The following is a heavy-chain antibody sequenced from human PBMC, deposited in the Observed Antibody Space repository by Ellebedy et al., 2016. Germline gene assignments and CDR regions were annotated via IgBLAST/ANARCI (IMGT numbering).Heavy chain of an antibody. CDR3: ARGFKVGPDSTYYFDY. V-gene: IGHV3-30*03. CDR1: GFTFSSYG. CDR2: ISYDGSNK. Sequence: GGSLRLXCAASGFTFSSYGMHWVRQAPGKGLEWVAVISYDGSNKYYADSVKGRLTISRDNSKNTLYLQMNSLRPEDTAVYYCARGFKVGPDSTYYFDYWGQGTLVTVSS. D-gene: IGHD1-26*01. J-gene: IGHJ4*02.